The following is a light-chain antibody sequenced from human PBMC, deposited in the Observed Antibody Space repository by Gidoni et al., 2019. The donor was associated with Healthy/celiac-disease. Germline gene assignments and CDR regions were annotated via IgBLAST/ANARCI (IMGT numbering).Light chain of an antibody. Sequence: DIVLTPSPLSLRVTPGDPASISCRSSQSLLHSNGYNYLVWYLQKPGQSPQLLIYLGSNRASGVPDRFSGSGSGTDFTLKISRVEAEDVGVYYCMQALQTPRTFGQGTKVEIK. CDR3: MQALQTPRT. V-gene: IGKV2-28*01. CDR2: LGS. J-gene: IGKJ1*01. CDR1: QSLLHSNGYNY.